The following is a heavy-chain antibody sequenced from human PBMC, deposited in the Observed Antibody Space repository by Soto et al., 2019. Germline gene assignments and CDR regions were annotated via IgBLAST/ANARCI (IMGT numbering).Heavy chain of an antibody. CDR2: IYWDDDK. CDR3: VHRAGIDGNWNGGYFDY. J-gene: IGHJ4*02. Sequence: QITLRESGPTRVKPTQTLTLTCTFSGFSLSARPVAVGWIRQPPGKALERLALIYWDDDKRYSPSLMSRLTITKDTSKNQVVLTMTNMDPLDTAIYYCVHRAGIDGNWNGGYFDYWGRERWSPSPQ. CDR1: GFSLSARPVA. D-gene: IGHD1-1*01. V-gene: IGHV2-5*02.